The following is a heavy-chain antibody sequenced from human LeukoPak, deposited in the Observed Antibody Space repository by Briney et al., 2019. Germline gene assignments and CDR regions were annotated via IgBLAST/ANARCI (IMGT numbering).Heavy chain of an antibody. V-gene: IGHV3-74*01. D-gene: IGHD6-13*01. J-gene: IGHJ4*02. CDR3: SAATGTHDF. CDR2: INSDGSIT. CDR1: GFTFSNYW. Sequence: GGPLRLSCAASGFTFSNYWMHWVRQARGKGLVWVSRINSDGSITNYADSVKGRFTISRDNAKNTLFLQMNSLRAEDTAVYYCSAATGTHDFWGQGTLVTVSS.